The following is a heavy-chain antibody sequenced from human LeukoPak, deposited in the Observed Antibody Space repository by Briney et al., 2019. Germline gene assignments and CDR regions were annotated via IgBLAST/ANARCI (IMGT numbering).Heavy chain of an antibody. CDR1: GFTFGDYA. Sequence: PGRSLRLSCTASGFTFGDYAMSWVRQAPGKGLEWVGFIRSKAYGGTTEYAASVKGRFTISRDDSKRIAYLQMNSLKTEDTAVYYCTRDPGYDILTGYYRPFDYWGQGTLVTVSS. D-gene: IGHD3-9*01. CDR3: TRDPGYDILTGYYRPFDY. V-gene: IGHV3-49*04. CDR2: IRSKAYGGTT. J-gene: IGHJ4*02.